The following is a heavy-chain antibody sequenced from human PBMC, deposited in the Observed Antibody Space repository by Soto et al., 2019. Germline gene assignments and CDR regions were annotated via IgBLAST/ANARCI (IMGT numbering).Heavy chain of an antibody. D-gene: IGHD6-19*01. CDR1: GFIFSSYG. Sequence: GGSLRLSCAASGFIFSSYGMHWVRQAPGKGLEWVAGIWFDGTNKYYADSVKGRFTISRDNSKNTLYVQMSSLRAEDTAVYYCARDSGSSGRNNIAEYFQHWGQGTLVTVSS. CDR2: IWFDGTNK. J-gene: IGHJ1*01. CDR3: ARDSGSSGRNNIAEYFQH. V-gene: IGHV3-33*01.